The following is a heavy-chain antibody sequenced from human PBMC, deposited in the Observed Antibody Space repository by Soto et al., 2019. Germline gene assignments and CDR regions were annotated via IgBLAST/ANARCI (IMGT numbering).Heavy chain of an antibody. J-gene: IGHJ6*02. CDR2: ISSSGSTI. V-gene: IGHV3-48*03. Sequence: EVQLVESGGGLVQPGGSLRLSCAASGFTFSSYEMNWVRQAPGKGLEWVSYISSSGSTIYYADSVKGRFTISRDNAKNSLYLQMNSLRAEDTAVYYCARAAGVPLSPYGMDVWGQGTTVTVSS. CDR1: GFTFSSYE. CDR3: ARAAGVPLSPYGMDV. D-gene: IGHD2-2*01.